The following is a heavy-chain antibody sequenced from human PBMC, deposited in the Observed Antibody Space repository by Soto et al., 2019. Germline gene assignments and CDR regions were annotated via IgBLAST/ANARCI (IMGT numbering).Heavy chain of an antibody. Sequence: QVQLVESGGGVVQPGRSLRLSCAASGFTFSNYGMRWVRQAPGKGLEWVAVIWYDGSNKYYADSVKGRFTISRDNSKNTLYLQMNSLSAEDTAVYYCARSTVGWELGYWGQGTLVTVSS. CDR1: GFTFSNYG. J-gene: IGHJ4*02. D-gene: IGHD1-26*01. CDR3: ARSTVGWELGY. CDR2: IWYDGSNK. V-gene: IGHV3-33*01.